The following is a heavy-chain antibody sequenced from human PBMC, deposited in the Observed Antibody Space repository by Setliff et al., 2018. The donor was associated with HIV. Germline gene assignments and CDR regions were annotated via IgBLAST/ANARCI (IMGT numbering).Heavy chain of an antibody. J-gene: IGHJ4*02. Sequence: SETLSLTCTVSGGTITSHYWSWIRQPPGKGLEWIGNIHHTGSTIYTPSLNSRVIISVDTSKSQFSLNLSSVTAADTAVYYCARWGDGYNSYDSWGQGTLVTVSS. CDR1: GGTITSHY. V-gene: IGHV4-59*11. CDR2: IHHTGST. D-gene: IGHD5-12*01. CDR3: ARWGDGYNSYDS.